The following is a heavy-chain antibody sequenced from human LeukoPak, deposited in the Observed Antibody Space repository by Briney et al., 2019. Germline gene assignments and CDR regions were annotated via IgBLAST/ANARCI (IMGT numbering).Heavy chain of an antibody. CDR1: GFTFNSHG. V-gene: IGHV3-23*01. Sequence: GGSLRLSCVASGFTFNSHGMSWVRQAPGKGLEWVSAISGSGGSTYYADSVKGRFSISRGNSKNALYLQMNSLTAEDTAIYYCAKATGTLGNWGQGTLVTVSS. J-gene: IGHJ4*02. D-gene: IGHD1-1*01. CDR3: AKATGTLGN. CDR2: ISGSGGST.